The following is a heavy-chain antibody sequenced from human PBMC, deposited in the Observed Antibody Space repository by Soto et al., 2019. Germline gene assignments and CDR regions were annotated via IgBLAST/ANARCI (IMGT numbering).Heavy chain of an antibody. Sequence: QVQLQESGPGLVKPSETLSLTCTVSGGSISSYYWSWIRQPPGKGLDWIGYIYYSGSTNYNPSLKSGVTISVDTSKNPFSLKLSSVTAADTAVYYCARLTTVTTGGFDPWGQGTLVTVSS. CDR2: IYYSGST. D-gene: IGHD4-17*01. V-gene: IGHV4-59*08. J-gene: IGHJ5*02. CDR1: GGSISSYY. CDR3: ARLTTVTTGGFDP.